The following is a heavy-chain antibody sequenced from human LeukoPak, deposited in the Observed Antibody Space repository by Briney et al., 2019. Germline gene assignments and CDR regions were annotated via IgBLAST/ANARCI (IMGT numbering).Heavy chain of an antibody. J-gene: IGHJ4*02. D-gene: IGHD4-17*01. Sequence: ASVKVSCKGSGYRLTDFTIQWVRQAPGKGLEWMGHFDPEDDERIYAQKFQGRLTMTEDTSTDTAYMELSSPGSEDTAVYYCATVFPTGYWGQGTLVTVSS. CDR1: GYRLTDFT. V-gene: IGHV1-24*01. CDR3: ATVFPTGY. CDR2: FDPEDDER.